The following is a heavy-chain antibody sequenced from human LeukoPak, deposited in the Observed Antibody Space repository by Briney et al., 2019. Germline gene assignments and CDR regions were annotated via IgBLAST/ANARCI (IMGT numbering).Heavy chain of an antibody. D-gene: IGHD3-10*01. CDR1: GYTFSSHY. CDR3: ARGHVRGDIEGYYFDY. Sequence: ASVKVSCKASGYTFSSHYMHWVRQAPGQGLEWMGVINPSGDGTLYAQKFQGRVTMTRDTSTSTLYMDLSSLRSEDTAVYYCARGHVRGDIEGYYFDYWGQGTLVTVSS. CDR2: INPSGDGT. V-gene: IGHV1-46*01. J-gene: IGHJ4*02.